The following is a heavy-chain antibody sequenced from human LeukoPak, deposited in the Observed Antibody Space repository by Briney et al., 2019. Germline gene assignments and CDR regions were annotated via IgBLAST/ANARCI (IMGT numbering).Heavy chain of an antibody. CDR1: VLTFVGQY. CDR2: INPVSGGT. Sequence: GALGKVSCKTSVLTFVGQYMHWVRQAPGQGLEWMGWINPVSGGTDYPQKFRGRVTMTRDASSNTLYMELSSLRSDDTAAYYCARLGGAQGYYYRSGSNHYFDHWGQGILVTVSS. D-gene: IGHD3-10*01. J-gene: IGHJ4*02. V-gene: IGHV1-2*02. CDR3: ARLGGAQGYYYRSGSNHYFDH.